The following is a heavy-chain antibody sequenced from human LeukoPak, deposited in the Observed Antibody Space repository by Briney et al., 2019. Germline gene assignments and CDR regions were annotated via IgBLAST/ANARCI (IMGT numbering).Heavy chain of an antibody. D-gene: IGHD6-19*01. CDR1: GFTFSSYA. J-gene: IGHJ4*02. CDR2: ISGSGGST. V-gene: IGHV3-23*01. Sequence: GGSLRLSCAASGFTFSSYAMSWVRQAPGKGLEWVSAISGSGGSTYYADSVKGRFTISRDNTKNTLYLQMNSLRAEDTVVYYGAKLGTQWLVLGYWGQGTLVTVSS. CDR3: AKLGTQWLVLGY.